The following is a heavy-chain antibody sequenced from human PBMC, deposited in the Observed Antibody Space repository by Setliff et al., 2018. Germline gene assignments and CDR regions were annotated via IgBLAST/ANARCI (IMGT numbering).Heavy chain of an antibody. CDR2: IYPGDSDT. V-gene: IGHV5-51*01. CDR3: ARIGIKSGYYFDY. D-gene: IGHD3-22*01. J-gene: IGHJ4*02. CDR1: GSRFASYW. Sequence: GESLKISCKGSGSRFASYWIGWVRQMPGKGLEWMGFIYPGDSDTRYSPSFQGQVTISADKSISTAYLQWSSLKASDTAIYYCARIGIKSGYYFDYWGQGTLVTVSS.